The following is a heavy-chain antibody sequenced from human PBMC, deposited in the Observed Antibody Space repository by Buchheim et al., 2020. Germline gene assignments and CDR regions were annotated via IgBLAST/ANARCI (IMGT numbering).Heavy chain of an antibody. CDR2: VIPILGTT. CDR3: ARQSPDSSGYYSPFDY. Sequence: QLLVVQSGAEVKKPGSSVKVSCKASGGTVSSYGFNWVRQAPGQGLEWMGVVIPILGTTNSAQKFQGRVPITADKSTTTAYMELSSLRSEDTAVYYCARQSPDSSGYYSPFDYWGQGTL. D-gene: IGHD3-22*01. J-gene: IGHJ4*02. V-gene: IGHV1-69*06. CDR1: GGTVSSYG.